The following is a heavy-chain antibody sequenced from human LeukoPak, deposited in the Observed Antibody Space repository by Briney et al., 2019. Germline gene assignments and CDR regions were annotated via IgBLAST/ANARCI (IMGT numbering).Heavy chain of an antibody. Sequence: GGSLRLSCAASGFTLRSYGMHWVRQAPGKGLEWVAVICYDGSNKYYADSVKGRFTISRDNSKNTLYLQMNSLRAEDTAVYYCAKERAEWLLDYWGQGTLVTVSS. V-gene: IGHV3-33*06. CDR2: ICYDGSNK. D-gene: IGHD3-3*01. CDR3: AKERAEWLLDY. J-gene: IGHJ4*02. CDR1: GFTLRSYG.